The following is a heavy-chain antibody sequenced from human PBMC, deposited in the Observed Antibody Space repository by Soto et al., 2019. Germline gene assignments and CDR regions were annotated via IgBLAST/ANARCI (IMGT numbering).Heavy chain of an antibody. D-gene: IGHD3-9*01. CDR1: GGSIRDYF. CDR3: ARDRKLVIPGNYYYYGMDV. Sequence: SETLSLTCSVSGGSIRDYFWTWIRQPPGKGLEWIGYISSSGTINYNSSLKSRVPISLDTSRNHFSLKLSSVTAADTAVYFCARDRKLVIPGNYYYYGMDVWGQGTTVTVSS. CDR2: ISSSGTI. V-gene: IGHV4-59*01. J-gene: IGHJ6*02.